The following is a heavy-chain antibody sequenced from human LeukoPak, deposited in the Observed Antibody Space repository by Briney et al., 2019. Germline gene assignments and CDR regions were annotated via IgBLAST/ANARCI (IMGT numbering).Heavy chain of an antibody. D-gene: IGHD6-19*01. Sequence: PSETLSLTCTVSGYSISSGYYWGWIRQPPGKGLEWIGSIYHSGSTYYNPSLKSRVTISVDTSKNQFSLKLSSVTATDTAVYYCARVRRQWLVSPDAFDIWGQGTMVTVSS. CDR2: IYHSGST. J-gene: IGHJ3*02. CDR3: ARVRRQWLVSPDAFDI. V-gene: IGHV4-38-2*02. CDR1: GYSISSGYY.